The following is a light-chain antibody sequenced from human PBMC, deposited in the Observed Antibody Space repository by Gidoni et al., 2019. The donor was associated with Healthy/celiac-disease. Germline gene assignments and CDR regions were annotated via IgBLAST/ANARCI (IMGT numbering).Light chain of an antibody. Sequence: EIVLTQSPATLSLSPGERATLSCRASQSVSSYLAWYQQKPGQAPRLLIYDASNRATGIPARFIGSGSGTDFTLTISSLEPEDFAVYYCQQRSNWPRSTFGQGTKVEIK. CDR3: QQRSNWPRST. CDR1: QSVSSY. CDR2: DAS. J-gene: IGKJ1*01. V-gene: IGKV3-11*01.